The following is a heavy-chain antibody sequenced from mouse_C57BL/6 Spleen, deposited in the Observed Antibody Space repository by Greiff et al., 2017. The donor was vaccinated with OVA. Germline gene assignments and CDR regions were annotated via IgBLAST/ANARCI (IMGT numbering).Heavy chain of an antibody. CDR3: ARPSQATLYYYAMDY. V-gene: IGHV1-53*01. D-gene: IGHD3-2*02. Sequence: VQLQQPGTELVKPGASVKLSCKASGYTFTSYWMHWVKQRPGQGLEWIGNINPSNGGTNYNEKFKSKATLTVDKSSSTAYMQLSSLTSEDSAVYYCARPSQATLYYYAMDYWGQGTSVTVSS. J-gene: IGHJ4*01. CDR2: INPSNGGT. CDR1: GYTFTSYW.